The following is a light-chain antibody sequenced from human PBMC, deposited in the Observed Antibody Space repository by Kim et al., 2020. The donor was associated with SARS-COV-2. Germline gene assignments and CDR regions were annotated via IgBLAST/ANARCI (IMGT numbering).Light chain of an antibody. Sequence: SSELTQDPAVSVALGQTVRITCQGDSLRSYYASWYQQKPGQAPVRVIYGKNNRPSGIPDRFSGSSSGNTASLTITGAQAEDEADYYCNSWDSSGNHRVFGGETQLTVL. J-gene: IGLJ3*02. V-gene: IGLV3-19*02. CDR3: NSWDSSGNHRV. CDR2: GKN. CDR1: SLRSYY.